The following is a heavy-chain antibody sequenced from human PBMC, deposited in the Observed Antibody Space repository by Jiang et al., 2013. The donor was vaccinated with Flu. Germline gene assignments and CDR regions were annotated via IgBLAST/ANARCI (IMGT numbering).Heavy chain of an antibody. D-gene: IGHD2-2*01. Sequence: VQLVESGGGVVQAGKSLRLSCAASGFTFSSHTMHWVRQAPGKGLEWVAMISYDGSKKYYADYVRGRFAISRDNSKNTLYLQMNSLRAEDTAVYYCATIPKGFSSSPGNYFDMDVWGQGTTVTVSS. CDR3: ATIPKGFSSSPGNYFDMDV. J-gene: IGHJ6*02. V-gene: IGHV3-30*09. CDR2: ISYDGSKK. CDR1: GFTFSSHT.